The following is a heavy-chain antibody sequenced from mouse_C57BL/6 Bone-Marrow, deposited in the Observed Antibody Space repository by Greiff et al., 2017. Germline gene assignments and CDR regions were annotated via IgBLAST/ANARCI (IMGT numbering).Heavy chain of an antibody. V-gene: IGHV3-6*01. J-gene: IGHJ1*03. D-gene: IGHD1-2*01. Sequence: EVKVEESGPGLVKPSQSLSLTCSVTGYSITSGYYWNWIRQFPGNKLEWMGYISYDGSNNYNPSLKNRISITRDTSKNQFFLKLNSVTTEDTATYYCAGGATAPWYFDVWGTGTTVTVSS. CDR1: GYSITSGYY. CDR2: ISYDGSN. CDR3: AGGATAPWYFDV.